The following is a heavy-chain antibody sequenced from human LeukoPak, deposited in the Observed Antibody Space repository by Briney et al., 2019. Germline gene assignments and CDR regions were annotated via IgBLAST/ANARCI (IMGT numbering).Heavy chain of an antibody. D-gene: IGHD2-2*01. CDR2: INWNGGST. V-gene: IGHV3-20*01. J-gene: IGHJ6*02. CDR3: ARGGAVVVPAAIYGMDV. CDR1: GFTFDDYG. Sequence: GGSLRLSCAASGFTFDDYGMSWVRQAPGKGLEWVSGINWNGGSTGYADSVKGRFTISRDNAKNSLYLQMNSLRAEDTALYHCARGGAVVVPAAIYGMDVWGQGTTVTVSS.